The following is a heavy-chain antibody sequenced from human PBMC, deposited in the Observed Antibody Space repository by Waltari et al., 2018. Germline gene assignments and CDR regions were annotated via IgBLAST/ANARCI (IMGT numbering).Heavy chain of an antibody. CDR1: GYTFTGYY. D-gene: IGHD5-12*01. Sequence: QVQLVQSGAEVKKPGASVKVSCKASGYTFTGYYMHWVRQAPGQGLEWMGRINPNSGGTNYEQKCQGRVTMTRDTSIRTAYMELSRLRSDDTAVYYCARGYSGYEWGSLDYWGQGTLVTVSS. V-gene: IGHV1-2*06. CDR3: ARGYSGYEWGSLDY. CDR2: INPNSGGT. J-gene: IGHJ4*02.